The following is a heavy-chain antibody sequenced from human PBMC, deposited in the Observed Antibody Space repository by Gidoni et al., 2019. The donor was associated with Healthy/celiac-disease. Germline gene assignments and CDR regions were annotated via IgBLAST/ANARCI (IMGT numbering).Heavy chain of an antibody. V-gene: IGHV3-73*02. Sequence: EVQLVESGGGLVQPGGSLKLSCAASGSTFSGSAMHWVRQASGKGVEWVGRIRSKANSYATAYAASVKGRFTISRDDSKNTAYLQMNSLKTEDTAVYYCTRSIAAAGISYYYYGMDVWGQGTTVTVSS. CDR1: GSTFSGSA. CDR3: TRSIAAAGISYYYYGMDV. CDR2: IRSKANSYAT. D-gene: IGHD6-13*01. J-gene: IGHJ6*02.